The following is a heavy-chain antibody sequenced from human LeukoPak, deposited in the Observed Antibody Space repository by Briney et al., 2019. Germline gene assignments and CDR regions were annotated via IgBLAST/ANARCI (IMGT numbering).Heavy chain of an antibody. CDR3: ARDAGWELGSYYYYYMDV. V-gene: IGHV1-2*02. Sequence: GASVKASCKASGYTFTGYYMHWVRQAPGQGLEWMGWINPNSGGTNYAQKFPGRVTMTRDTSISTAYMELSRLRSDDTAVYYCARDAGWELGSYYYYYMDVWGKGTTVTVSS. CDR1: GYTFTGYY. D-gene: IGHD1-26*01. J-gene: IGHJ6*03. CDR2: INPNSGGT.